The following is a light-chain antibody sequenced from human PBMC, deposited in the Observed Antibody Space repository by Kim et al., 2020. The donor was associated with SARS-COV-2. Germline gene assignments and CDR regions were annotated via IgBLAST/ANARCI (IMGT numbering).Light chain of an antibody. CDR3: QAWDSSTWV. CDR1: KLGDKY. Sequence: SYELTQPPSVSVSPGQTASITCSGDKLGDKYACWYQQKPGQSPVLVIYQDSKRPSGILERFSGSNSGNTATLTISGTQAMDEADYYCQAWDSSTWVFGGGTQLTVL. J-gene: IGLJ3*02. V-gene: IGLV3-1*01. CDR2: QDS.